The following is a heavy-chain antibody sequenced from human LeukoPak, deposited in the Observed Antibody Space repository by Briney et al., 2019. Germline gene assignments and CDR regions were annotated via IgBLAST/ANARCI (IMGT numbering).Heavy chain of an antibody. Sequence: GASVKVSCKASGYTFSNYGIHWVRQAPGHGLEWMGWISGINTNNNYAQKVQGRVTMTADTSTATAYMELRSLRSDDTAVYYCARARFSSRNRDGYLDSWGEGTLVTVSS. V-gene: IGHV1-18*01. CDR3: ARARFSSRNRDGYLDS. CDR1: GYTFSNYG. J-gene: IGHJ4*02. CDR2: ISGINTNN. D-gene: IGHD6-13*01.